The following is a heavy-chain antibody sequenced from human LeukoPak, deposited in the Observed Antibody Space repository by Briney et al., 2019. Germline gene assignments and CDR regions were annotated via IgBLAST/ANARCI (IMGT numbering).Heavy chain of an antibody. V-gene: IGHV3-30-3*01. CDR2: ISYDGSNK. J-gene: IGHJ6*02. Sequence: GRSLRLSCAASGFTFSSYAMHWVRQAPGKGLEWVAVISYDGSNKYYADSVKGRFTISRDNAKNSLYLQMNSLRAEDTAVYYCAAVYGMDVWGQGTTVTVSS. CDR1: GFTFSSYA. CDR3: AAVYGMDV.